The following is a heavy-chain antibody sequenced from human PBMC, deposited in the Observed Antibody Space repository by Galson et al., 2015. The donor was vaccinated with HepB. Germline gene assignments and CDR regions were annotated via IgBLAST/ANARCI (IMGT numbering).Heavy chain of an antibody. J-gene: IGHJ4*02. Sequence: LSLTCTVSGDSITSSNSYWAWIRQPPGKGLEWIGSISYTGGTSYYNPSLKSRVTISVDRSRDQFSLKLGSVTAADTTVYYCARHVRQFGTYPLDYWGQGTLVTVSS. CDR2: ISYTGGTS. CDR3: ARHVRQFGTYPLDY. D-gene: IGHD3-10*02. V-gene: IGHV4-39*01. CDR1: GDSITSSNSY.